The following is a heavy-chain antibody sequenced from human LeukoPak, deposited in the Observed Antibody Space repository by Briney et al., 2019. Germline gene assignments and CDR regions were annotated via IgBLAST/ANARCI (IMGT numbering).Heavy chain of an antibody. CDR1: GGSFSGYY. CDR3: ARAYSSHYYFDY. CDR2: INHSGST. J-gene: IGHJ4*02. D-gene: IGHD6-13*01. Sequence: SETLSLTCAVYGGSFSGYYWSWIRQPPGKGLEWIGEINHSGSTNYNPFLKSRVTISVDTSKNQFSLKLSSVTAADTAVYYCARAYSSHYYFDYWGQGTLVTVSS. V-gene: IGHV4-34*01.